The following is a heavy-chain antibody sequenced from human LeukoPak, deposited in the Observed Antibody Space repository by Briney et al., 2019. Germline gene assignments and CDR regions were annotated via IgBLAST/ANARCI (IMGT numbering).Heavy chain of an antibody. CDR2: IIPIFGTA. V-gene: IGHV1-69*01. Sequence: SVKVPCKASGGTFSSYAISWVRQAPGQGLEWMGGIIPIFGTANYAQKFQGRVTITADESTSTAYMELSSLRSEDTAVYYCARARDSGAGARVYFQHWGQGTLVTVSS. D-gene: IGHD5-12*01. CDR1: GGTFSSYA. CDR3: ARARDSGAGARVYFQH. J-gene: IGHJ1*01.